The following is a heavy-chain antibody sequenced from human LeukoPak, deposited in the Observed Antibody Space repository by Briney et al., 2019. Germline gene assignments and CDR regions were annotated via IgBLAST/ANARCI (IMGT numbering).Heavy chain of an antibody. CDR1: GYTFTSYY. Sequence: ASVKVSCKASGYTFTSYYMHWVRQAPGQGLEWMGIINPSGGSTSYAQKFQGRVTMTRDTSTSTVYMELRSLRSEDTAVYYCARDRVAAVAGKYYFDYWGQGTLVTVSS. J-gene: IGHJ4*02. CDR2: INPSGGST. CDR3: ARDRVAAVAGKYYFDY. D-gene: IGHD6-19*01. V-gene: IGHV1-46*01.